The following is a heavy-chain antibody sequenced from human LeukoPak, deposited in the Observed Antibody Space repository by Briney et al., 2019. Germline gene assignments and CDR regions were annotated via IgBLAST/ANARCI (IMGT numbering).Heavy chain of an antibody. Sequence: GGSLRLSCAASGFTFSSYGMHWVRQAPGKGLEWVAFVRYDGSNKYYADSVKGRFTISRDNSKNTLYLQMNSLRAEDTAVYYCARERKYDSNFDYWGQGTLVTVSS. CDR3: ARERKYDSNFDY. J-gene: IGHJ4*02. CDR2: VRYDGSNK. V-gene: IGHV3-30*02. CDR1: GFTFSSYG. D-gene: IGHD1-1*01.